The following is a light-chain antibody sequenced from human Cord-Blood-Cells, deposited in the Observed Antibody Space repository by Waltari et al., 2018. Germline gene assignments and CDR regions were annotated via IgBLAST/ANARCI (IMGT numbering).Light chain of an antibody. CDR3: CSYAGSKYV. CDR2: EGS. Sequence: QSALTQPASVSGSPGQSITISCTGTSSDVGSYTLVSWYQQHPGKAPKLMSYEGSKPPSGVSNRFSGSKSSNTASLTIAGLQAEDEADYYCCSYAGSKYVFGTGTKVTVL. V-gene: IGLV2-23*01. CDR1: SSDVGSYTL. J-gene: IGLJ1*01.